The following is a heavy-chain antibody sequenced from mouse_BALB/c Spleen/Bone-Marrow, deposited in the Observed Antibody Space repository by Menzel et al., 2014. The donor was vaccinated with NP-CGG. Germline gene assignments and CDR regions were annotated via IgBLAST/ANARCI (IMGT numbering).Heavy chain of an antibody. CDR2: IDPANGST. J-gene: IGHJ3*01. V-gene: IGHV14-3*02. CDR3: AEGYDSWFAY. D-gene: IGHD2-2*01. CDR1: GFNIEDTY. Sequence: EVKLQESGAELVKPGASVKLSCTASGFNIEDTYVHWVKQRPEQGLEWIGRIDPANGSTKYDPKFQGKATVTSDTSSNTAYLHLNSLTSEDTAVYYCAEGYDSWFAYWGQGTLVTVSA.